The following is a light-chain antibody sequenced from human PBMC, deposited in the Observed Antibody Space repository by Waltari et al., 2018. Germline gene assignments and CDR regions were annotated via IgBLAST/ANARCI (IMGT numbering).Light chain of an antibody. V-gene: IGLV2-23*01. CDR1: SSDVGNYNL. J-gene: IGLJ3*02. CDR3: CSYAGSSAPRG. Sequence: QSALTQPAPVSGSPGQSITISGTGPSSDVGNYNLVSWYQQHPGKAPKLMIYEGNKRPSGVANRFSGSQSGNMASLTISGLQAEYESDYYFCSYAGSSAPRGFGGGTKLTVL. CDR2: EGN.